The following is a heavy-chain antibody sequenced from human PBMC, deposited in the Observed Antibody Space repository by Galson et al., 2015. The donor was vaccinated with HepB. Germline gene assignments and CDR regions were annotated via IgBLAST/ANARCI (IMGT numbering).Heavy chain of an antibody. D-gene: IGHD6-19*01. CDR3: AKEVQQGSGWEIDS. V-gene: IGHV3-23*01. J-gene: IGHJ4*02. Sequence: SLRLSCAASGFTFSSYAMTWVRQAPGKGLEWVSGISGSGGTTYYADSVKGRFTISRDNSKNTVYLQMNSLRVEDTAVYYCAKEVQQGSGWEIDSWGQGTLVTVSS. CDR1: GFTFSSYA. CDR2: ISGSGGTT.